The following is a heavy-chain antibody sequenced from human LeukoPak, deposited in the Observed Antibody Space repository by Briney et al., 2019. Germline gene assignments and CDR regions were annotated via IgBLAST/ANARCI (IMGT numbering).Heavy chain of an antibody. J-gene: IGHJ3*02. V-gene: IGHV1-69*04. Sequence: ASVKVSCKASRGTFNSHAISRVRQAPGQGLEWMGRIIPILGIANYAQKFQGRVTITADKSTSTAYMELSSLRSEDTAVHYCARKRNMIAPEPVDIWRQGTMVTVSS. CDR1: RGTFNSHA. CDR3: ARKRNMIAPEPVDI. CDR2: IIPILGIA. D-gene: IGHD3-22*01.